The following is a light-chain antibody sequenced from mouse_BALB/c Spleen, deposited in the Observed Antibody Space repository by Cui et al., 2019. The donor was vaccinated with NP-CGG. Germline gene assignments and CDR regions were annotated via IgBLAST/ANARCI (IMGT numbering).Light chain of an antibody. CDR2: GTK. V-gene: IGLV1*01. J-gene: IGLJ1*01. CDR1: TGAVTTSNY. Sequence: QAVVHQESATTTSPGETVTLTCRSSTGAVTTSNYANWVQEKPDHLFTGLIGGTKNRAPGVPARFSGSLIGDKAALTITGAQTEDEAIYFCALWYSNHWVFGGGTKLTVL. CDR3: ALWYSNHWV.